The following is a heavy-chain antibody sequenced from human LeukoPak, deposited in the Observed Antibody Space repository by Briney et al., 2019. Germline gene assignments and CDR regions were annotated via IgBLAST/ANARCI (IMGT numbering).Heavy chain of an antibody. J-gene: IGHJ6*02. D-gene: IGHD7-27*01. CDR3: ATRKIWGIIGHYYSGMDV. Sequence: PSETLSLTCDVSGGPFRAFYWSWIRQPPGKGLEWIGEVNHSGGTNYSPSLKSRVTIPLGTSKNQFSLKVNSVTAADTAVYHCATRKIWGIIGHYYSGMDVWGQGTTVTVSS. V-gene: IGHV4-34*01. CDR1: GGPFRAFY. CDR2: VNHSGGT.